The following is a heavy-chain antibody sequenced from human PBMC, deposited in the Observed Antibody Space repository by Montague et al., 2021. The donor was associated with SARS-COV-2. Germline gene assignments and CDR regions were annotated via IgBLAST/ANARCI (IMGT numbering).Heavy chain of an antibody. V-gene: IGHV4-4*07. CDR2: VTTSGTT. CDR1: GGSITGFS. D-gene: IGHD6-6*01. Sequence: SETLSLTCAVSGGSITGFSWRWVRQPAGKGLEWIGRVTTSGTTNYSPSLRGRVTMSVDTSKNQFSLNLNSVTAADTAIYYCARTPTRPLSLDSWGQGTLVTVSS. J-gene: IGHJ4*02. CDR3: ARTPTRPLSLDS.